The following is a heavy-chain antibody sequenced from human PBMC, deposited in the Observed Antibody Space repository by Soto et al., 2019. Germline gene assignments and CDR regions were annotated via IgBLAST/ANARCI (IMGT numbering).Heavy chain of an antibody. CDR2: ISFDGSNR. V-gene: IGHV3-30*18. CDR3: AKVAGVAGGGFDY. D-gene: IGHD6-19*01. CDR1: GFTFSSYG. Sequence: GGSLRLSCAASGFTFSSYGMHWVRQAPGKGLEWVAVISFDGSNRYYADSVKGRFTISRDNSKNTLYLQMNSLRAEDTAMYYCAKVAGVAGGGFDYWGQGTLVTVSS. J-gene: IGHJ4*02.